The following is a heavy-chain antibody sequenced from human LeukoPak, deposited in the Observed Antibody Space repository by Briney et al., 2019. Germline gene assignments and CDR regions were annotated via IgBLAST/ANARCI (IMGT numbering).Heavy chain of an antibody. D-gene: IGHD3-22*01. CDR1: GGSISSYY. CDR2: IYTSGST. J-gene: IGHJ4*02. Sequence: SETLSLTCTVSGGSISSYYWSWIRQPAGKGLEWIGRIYTSGSTNYNPSLKSRVTISVDTSKNQFSLKLSSVTAADTAVYYCALSSYYYDSSGYQSHDYWGQGTLVTVSS. V-gene: IGHV4-4*07. CDR3: ALSSYYYDSSGYQSHDY.